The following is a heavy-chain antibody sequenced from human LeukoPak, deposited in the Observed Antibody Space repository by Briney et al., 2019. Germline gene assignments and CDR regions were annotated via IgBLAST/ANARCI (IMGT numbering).Heavy chain of an antibody. J-gene: IGHJ3*02. V-gene: IGHV4-59*01. D-gene: IGHD6-13*01. Sequence: SETLSLTCTVSGGSISSYYWSWIRQPPGKGLEWIGYIYYSGSTNYNLSLKSRVTISVDTSKNQFSLKLSSVTAADTAVYYCARYSSSWYDRTDAFDIWGQGTMVTVSS. CDR2: IYYSGST. CDR3: ARYSSSWYDRTDAFDI. CDR1: GGSISSYY.